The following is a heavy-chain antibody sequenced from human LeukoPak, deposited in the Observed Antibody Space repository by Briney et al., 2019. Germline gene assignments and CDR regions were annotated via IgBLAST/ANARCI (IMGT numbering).Heavy chain of an antibody. Sequence: PGGSLRLSCVASGFTFRDYWMTWVRQAPGKGLEWVANIKEDGSQINHVDSVKGRFTISRDNAKNSLYLQMNSLRVEDTAVYYCAKHKIAWRTFDCWGRGTLVTVSS. V-gene: IGHV3-7*01. CDR2: IKEDGSQI. CDR1: GFTFRDYW. J-gene: IGHJ4*02. D-gene: IGHD1/OR15-1a*01. CDR3: AKHKIAWRTFDC.